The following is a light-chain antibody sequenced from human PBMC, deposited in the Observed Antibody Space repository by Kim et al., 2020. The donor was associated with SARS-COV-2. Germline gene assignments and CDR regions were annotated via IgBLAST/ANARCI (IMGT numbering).Light chain of an antibody. Sequence: QSALTQPASVSGSPGQSITISCTGTSSDVGSFKYVSWYQQHPGKAPKLMIYDVSKRPSGVSNRFSGSKSGNTASLTISGLQAEDEADYYCSSYASGSTWVFGGGTQLTVL. CDR2: DVS. CDR1: SSDVGSFKY. CDR3: SSYASGSTWV. V-gene: IGLV2-14*03. J-gene: IGLJ3*02.